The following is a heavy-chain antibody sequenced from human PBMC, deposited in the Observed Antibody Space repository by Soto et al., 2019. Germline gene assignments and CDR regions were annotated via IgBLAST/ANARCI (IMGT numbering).Heavy chain of an antibody. D-gene: IGHD3-3*01. CDR3: ARDPTISGVGGMDV. J-gene: IGHJ6*02. V-gene: IGHV3-21*01. Sequence: KPGGSLRLSCAASGFTFTRYTMNWVRQAPGKGLEWVSSISSTSRYIYYAESLKGRFTISRDNAKNSLFLQLNSLRAEDTAVYYCARDPTISGVGGMDVWGQGTTVPVSS. CDR1: GFTFTRYT. CDR2: ISSTSRYI.